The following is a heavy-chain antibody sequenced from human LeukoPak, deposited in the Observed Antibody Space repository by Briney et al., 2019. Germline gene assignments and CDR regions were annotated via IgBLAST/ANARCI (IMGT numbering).Heavy chain of an antibody. J-gene: IGHJ5*02. CDR3: ARVVVAATDWFDP. Sequence: SETLSLTCTVSGGSISSYYWSWIRQPPGKGLEWIGEINHSGSTNYNPSLKSRVTISLDTSKNQFSLKLSSVTAADTAVYYCARVVVAATDWFDPWGLGTLVTVSS. CDR1: GGSISSYY. D-gene: IGHD2-15*01. V-gene: IGHV4-34*01. CDR2: INHSGST.